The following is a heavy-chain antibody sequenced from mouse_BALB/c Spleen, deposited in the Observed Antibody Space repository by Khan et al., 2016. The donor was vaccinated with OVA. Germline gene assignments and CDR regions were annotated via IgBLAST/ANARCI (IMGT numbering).Heavy chain of an antibody. CDR1: DYSITSGSY. CDR3: AIPSRYDGYYVDY. CDR2: ITYDGSQ. J-gene: IGHJ2*01. D-gene: IGHD2-14*01. V-gene: IGHV3-6*02. Sequence: EVQLQESGPGLVKPSQSLSLTCSVTDYSITSGSYWNWIRQLPGNILEWLGYITYDGSQNYNPSLKNRFFITRDTSKNQFYLKLNSRTAKVEATYYYAIPSRYDGYYVDYWGQGTTLTVSS.